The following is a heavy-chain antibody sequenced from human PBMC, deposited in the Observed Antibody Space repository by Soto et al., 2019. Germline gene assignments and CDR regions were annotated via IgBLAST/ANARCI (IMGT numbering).Heavy chain of an antibody. CDR3: ARWDGYGDV. V-gene: IGHV3-23*01. Sequence: GGSLRLSCAASGFSFSTYSMAWVRQTPGKGLAWVSGLSGGGSNTFYADSVQGRFTISVDNSKNTVYLQMNSLRVEDTAVYYCARWDGYGDVWGQGTLVTVSS. CDR1: GFSFSTYS. CDR2: LSGGGSNT. D-gene: IGHD4-17*01. J-gene: IGHJ4*02.